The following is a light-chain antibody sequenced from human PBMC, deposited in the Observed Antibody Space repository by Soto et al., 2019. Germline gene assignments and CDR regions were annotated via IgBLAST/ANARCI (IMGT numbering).Light chain of an antibody. CDR1: QIVTCSD. J-gene: IGKJ1*01. CDR3: QQFGSSPT. Sequence: IGLPQSPSTLSLTPGESAPLSFRSRQIVTCSDLARYKPEPGQAPRLHIYCVSSTATGVPDRVSGSGSGIDFTLTIRSLEPEAFAVYYCQQFGSSPTFGQGAKVDI. CDR2: CVS. V-gene: IGKV3-20*01.